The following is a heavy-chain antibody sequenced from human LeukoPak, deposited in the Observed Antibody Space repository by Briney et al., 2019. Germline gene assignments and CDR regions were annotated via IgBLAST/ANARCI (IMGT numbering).Heavy chain of an antibody. D-gene: IGHD3-9*01. J-gene: IGHJ4*02. V-gene: IGHV3-33*06. CDR2: IWHDGSKK. Sequence: GGSLRLSCVGSGYTFSTYGMHWVRQAPGKGLDWVAVIWHDGSKKYYADSVKGRFTISRDDSKNTLYLQMNSLRAEDTAVYYCAKGYDILTGYPYDYWGQGTLVTVSS. CDR3: AKGYDILTGYPYDY. CDR1: GYTFSTYG.